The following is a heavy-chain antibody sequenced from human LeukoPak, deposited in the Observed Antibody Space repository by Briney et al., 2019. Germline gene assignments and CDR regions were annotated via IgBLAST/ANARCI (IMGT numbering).Heavy chain of an antibody. V-gene: IGHV4-61*02. CDR1: GGPISSGSYY. D-gene: IGHD2-8*01. CDR3: ARDVNGNWFDP. J-gene: IGHJ5*02. CDR2: IYTSGST. Sequence: SQTLSLTCTVSGGPISSGSYYWSWIRQPAGKGLEWIGRIYTSGSTNYNPSLKSRVTISVDTSKNQFSLKLSSVTAADTAVYYCARDVNGNWFDPWGQGTLVTVSS.